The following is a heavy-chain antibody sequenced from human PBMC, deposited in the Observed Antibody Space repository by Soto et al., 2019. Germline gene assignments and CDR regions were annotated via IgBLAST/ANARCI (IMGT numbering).Heavy chain of an antibody. CDR2: INPSGGST. V-gene: IGHV1-46*03. CDR1: GYTFTSYY. CDR3: ARDPTYYDFWSGYYVFDY. J-gene: IGHJ4*02. D-gene: IGHD3-3*01. Sequence: GASVKVSCKASGYTFTSYYMHWVRQAHGQGLEWMGIINPSGGSTSYAQKFQGRVTMTRDTSTSTVYMELSSLRSEDTAVYYCARDPTYYDFWSGYYVFDYWGQGTLVTVSS.